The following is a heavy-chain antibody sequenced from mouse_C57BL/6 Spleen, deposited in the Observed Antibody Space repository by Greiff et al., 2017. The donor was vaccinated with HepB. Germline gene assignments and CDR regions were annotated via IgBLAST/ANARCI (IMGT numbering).Heavy chain of an antibody. Sequence: QVHLKQSGAELARPGASVKLSCKASGYTFTSYGISWVKQSTGQGLEWIGEIYPRSGNTYYNEKFKGKATLTADKSSSTAYMELRSLTSEDSAVYFCTRCGGSSPYFDYWGQGTTLTVSS. CDR1: GYTFTSYG. D-gene: IGHD1-1*01. CDR2: IYPRSGNT. V-gene: IGHV1-81*01. J-gene: IGHJ2*01. CDR3: TRCGGSSPYFDY.